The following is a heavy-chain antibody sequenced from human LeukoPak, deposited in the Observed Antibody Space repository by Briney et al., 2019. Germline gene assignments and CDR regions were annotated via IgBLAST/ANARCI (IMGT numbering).Heavy chain of an antibody. CDR3: ERGPAAAGMVRGLNYYYYGMDV. Sequence: ASVKVSCKASGYTFTGYYMHWVRQAPGQGLEWMGWINPNSGGTNYAQKFQGWVTMTRDTSISTAYMELSRLRSDDTAVYYCERGPAAAGMVRGLNYYYYGMDVWGQGTTVTVSS. CDR1: GYTFTGYY. CDR2: INPNSGGT. D-gene: IGHD3-10*01. J-gene: IGHJ6*02. V-gene: IGHV1-2*04.